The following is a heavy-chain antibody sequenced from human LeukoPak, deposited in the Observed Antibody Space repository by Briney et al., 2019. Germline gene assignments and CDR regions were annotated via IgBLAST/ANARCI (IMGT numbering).Heavy chain of an antibody. CDR3: AREPVSGGTCCDAFDI. CDR2: ISSNGGST. V-gene: IGHV3-64*02. D-gene: IGHD2-15*01. CDR1: GFTFRDSA. Sequence: PGGSLRLSCVASGFTFRDSAMSWVRQAPGKGLECASGISSNGGSTYYADSVKGRFTVSRDNSKNTLYLQMGSLRAEDMAVYYCAREPVSGGTCCDAFDIWGQGTMVTVSS. J-gene: IGHJ3*02.